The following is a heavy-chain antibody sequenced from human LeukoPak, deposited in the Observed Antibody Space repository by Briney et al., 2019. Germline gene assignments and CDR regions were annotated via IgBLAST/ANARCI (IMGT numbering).Heavy chain of an antibody. CDR3: GVAVAGTGYRPLFDY. V-gene: IGHV3-23*01. CDR2: ISGSGGST. J-gene: IGHJ4*02. D-gene: IGHD6-19*01. CDR1: GFTFSSYA. Sequence: PGGSLRLSCAASGFTFSSYAMSWVRQAPGKGLEWVSAISGSGGSTYYADSVKGRFTISRDNSKSTLYLQMNSLRAEDTAVYYCGVAVAGTGYRPLFDYWGQGTLVTVSS.